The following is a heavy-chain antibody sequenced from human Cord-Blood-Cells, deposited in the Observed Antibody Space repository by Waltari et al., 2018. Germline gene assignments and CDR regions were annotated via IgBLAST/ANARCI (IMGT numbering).Heavy chain of an antibody. CDR1: GFTFSSYA. Sequence: QVQLVESGGGVVQPGRSLRLSCAASGFTFSSYAMHWVRQAPGKGLEWVAVISYDGSNKDYADSVKGRFTISRDNSKNTLYLQMNSLRAEDTAVYYCARGRYSSSPDDAFDIWGQGTMVTVSS. CDR2: ISYDGSNK. D-gene: IGHD6-13*01. J-gene: IGHJ3*02. V-gene: IGHV3-30-3*01. CDR3: ARGRYSSSPDDAFDI.